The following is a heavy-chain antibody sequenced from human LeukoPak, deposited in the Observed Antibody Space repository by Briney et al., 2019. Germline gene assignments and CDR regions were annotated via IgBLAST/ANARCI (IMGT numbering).Heavy chain of an antibody. Sequence: GGSLRLSCAASGFTFRICNMHWVRQAPGKGLEWVAVITYDGSNKYYSDSVRGRFTISRDNSKNTLYLQMNSLRAEDTAVYYCASNSGYEKGYWGQGTLATVSS. CDR3: ASNSGYEKGY. D-gene: IGHD5-12*01. CDR2: ITYDGSNK. V-gene: IGHV3-30*03. CDR1: GFTFRICN. J-gene: IGHJ4*02.